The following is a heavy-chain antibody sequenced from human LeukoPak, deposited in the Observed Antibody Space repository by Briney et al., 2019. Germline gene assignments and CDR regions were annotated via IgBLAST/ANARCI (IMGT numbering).Heavy chain of an antibody. CDR2: IKQDGSEK. J-gene: IGHJ4*02. Sequence: GGSLRLSCAASGFTFSSYWMSWVRQAPGKGLEWVANIKQDGSEKYYVDSVKGRFTISRDNAKNSLYLQMNSLRAEDTAVYYCAREPYYYDSSGYYLESFDYWGQGTLVTVPS. CDR3: AREPYYYDSSGYYLESFDY. V-gene: IGHV3-7*01. D-gene: IGHD3-22*01. CDR1: GFTFSSYW.